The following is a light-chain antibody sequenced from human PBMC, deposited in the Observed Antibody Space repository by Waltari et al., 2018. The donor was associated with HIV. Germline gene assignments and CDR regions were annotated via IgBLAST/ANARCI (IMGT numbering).Light chain of an antibody. CDR2: RDD. CDR1: SSNIGTHY. Sequence: QSLLTQPPSASGTPGQRVTLSCSGSSSNIGTHYVYWYQQLTGTAPKLLIYRDDQRPSGVPDRFSASKSGTSASLDISGLRSEDETDYYCVAWDDTLSGPVFGGGTKLTVL. CDR3: VAWDDTLSGPV. V-gene: IGLV1-47*01. J-gene: IGLJ2*01.